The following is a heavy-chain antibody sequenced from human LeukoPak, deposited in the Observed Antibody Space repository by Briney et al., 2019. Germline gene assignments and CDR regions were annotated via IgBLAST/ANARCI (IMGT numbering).Heavy chain of an antibody. CDR1: GFTFSSFA. Sequence: GSLRLSCAASGFTFSSFAMSWVRQAPGKGLQWASAISASGDTTYYADSVKGRFTISRDNSKNTQYLQMNSLGAEDTTVYYCAKGSHFDNWGQGTLVTVSS. CDR3: AKGSHFDN. V-gene: IGHV3-23*01. CDR2: ISASGDTT. J-gene: IGHJ4*02.